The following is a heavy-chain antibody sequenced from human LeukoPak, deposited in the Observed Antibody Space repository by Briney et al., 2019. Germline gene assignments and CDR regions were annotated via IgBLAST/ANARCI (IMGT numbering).Heavy chain of an antibody. D-gene: IGHD2-2*01. CDR1: GYTFTNYG. J-gene: IGHJ4*02. Sequence: GASVKVSCKASGYTFTNYGISWVRQAPGQGLEWMGWISAYNGNTNYAQKLQGRVTTTTDKSTSTAYMELSSLRSEDTAVYYCARDTRPYQLLQYFDYWGQGTLVTVSS. CDR3: ARDTRPYQLLQYFDY. CDR2: ISAYNGNT. V-gene: IGHV1-18*01.